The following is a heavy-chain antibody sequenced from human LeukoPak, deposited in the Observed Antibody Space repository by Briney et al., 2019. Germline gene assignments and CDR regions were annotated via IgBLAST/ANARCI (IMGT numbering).Heavy chain of an antibody. D-gene: IGHD3-9*01. V-gene: IGHV1-69*04. CDR2: IIPILGIA. J-gene: IGHJ4*02. CDR3: ARQGYDILTGRRVVDYFDY. Sequence: GASVKVSCKASGGTFSSYAISWVRQAPGQGLEWMGRIIPILGIANYAQKFQGRVTITADKSTSTAYMELSSLRSEDTAVYYCARQGYDILTGRRVVDYFDYWGQGTLVTVSS. CDR1: GGTFSSYA.